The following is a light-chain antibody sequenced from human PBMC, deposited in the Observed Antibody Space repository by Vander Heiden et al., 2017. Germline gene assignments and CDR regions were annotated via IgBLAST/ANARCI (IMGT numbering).Light chain of an antibody. J-gene: IGKJ1*01. V-gene: IGKV1-5*03. CDR3: QQDDTYWA. CDR1: QSISSW. CDR2: KAS. Sequence: DIQMTQSPSTLSAPVGDRVTITCRASQSISSWLAWYQQKPGKAPKLLIYKASSLESGVPSRFSGSGSGTEFTLTISSLQPDDFATYYCQQDDTYWAFGQGTEVEIK.